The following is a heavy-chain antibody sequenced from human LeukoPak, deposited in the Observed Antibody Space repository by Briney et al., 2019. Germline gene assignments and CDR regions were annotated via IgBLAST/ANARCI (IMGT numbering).Heavy chain of an antibody. Sequence: GGSLRLSCAASGFTFSSYEMNWVRQAPGKGLEWVSYISSSGSTIYYADSVKGRFTISRDNAKNSLYLQMNSLRAEDTAVYYCARDANYYDSSGYNLDYWGQGTLVTVSS. D-gene: IGHD3-22*01. CDR1: GFTFSSYE. V-gene: IGHV3-48*03. CDR3: ARDANYYDSSGYNLDY. J-gene: IGHJ4*02. CDR2: ISSSGSTI.